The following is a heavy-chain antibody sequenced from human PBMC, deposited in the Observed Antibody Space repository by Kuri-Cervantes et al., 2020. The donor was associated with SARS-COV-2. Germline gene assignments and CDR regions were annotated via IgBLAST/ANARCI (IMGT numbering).Heavy chain of an antibody. CDR3: AQQVPTYGMDV. CDR1: GGSFSGYY. CDR2: IYYSGST. Sequence: SETLSLTCAVYGGSFSGYYWSWIRQPPGKGLEWIGYIYYSGSTNYNPSLKSRVTISVDTSKNQFSLKLSSVTAADTAVYYCAQQVPTYGMDVWGQGTTVTVSS. V-gene: IGHV4-59*08. D-gene: IGHD3-10*01. J-gene: IGHJ6*02.